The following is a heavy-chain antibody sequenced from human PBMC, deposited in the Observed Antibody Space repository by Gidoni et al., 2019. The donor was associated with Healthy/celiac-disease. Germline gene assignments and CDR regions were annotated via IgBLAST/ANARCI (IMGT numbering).Heavy chain of an antibody. Sequence: QLQLQASGPGLVKPSETLSLTCTVSGGSISSSSYYWGWIRQPPGKGLEWIGCIYYSGSTYYNPSLKSRVTISVDTSKNQFYLKLSSVTAADTAVYDCARGMDTAMVNLPFDYWGQGTLVTVSS. CDR1: GGSISSSSYY. CDR3: ARGMDTAMVNLPFDY. CDR2: IYYSGST. D-gene: IGHD5-18*01. J-gene: IGHJ4*02. V-gene: IGHV4-39*07.